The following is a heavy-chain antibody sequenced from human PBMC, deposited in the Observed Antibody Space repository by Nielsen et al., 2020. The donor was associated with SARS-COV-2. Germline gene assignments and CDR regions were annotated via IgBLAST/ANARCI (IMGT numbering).Heavy chain of an antibody. CDR1: GFTFSSYS. V-gene: IGHV3-21*01. CDR2: ISSSSSYI. CDR3: ASQPEYCSSTSCPLDYYGMDV. J-gene: IGHJ6*02. Sequence: GESLKISCAASGFTFSSYSMNWVRQAPGKGLEWVSSISSSSSYIYYADSVKGRFTISRDNAKNSLYLQMNSLRAEDTAVYYCASQPEYCSSTSCPLDYYGMDVWGQGTTVTVSS. D-gene: IGHD2-2*01.